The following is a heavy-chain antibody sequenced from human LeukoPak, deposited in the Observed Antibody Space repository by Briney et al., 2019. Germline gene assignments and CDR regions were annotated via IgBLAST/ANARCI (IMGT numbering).Heavy chain of an antibody. V-gene: IGHV3-30-3*01. D-gene: IGHD6-19*01. CDR2: ISYDGNNK. CDR1: AFTFSSYA. J-gene: IGHJ4*02. Sequence: GGSLRLSCAASAFTFSSYAMHWVRQAPGKGLEWVAVISYDGNNKFYADSVKGRFTISRDNSKNTLYLQMNSLRAEDTAVYYCATFPIDSSGWYGGEENFDYWGQGTLVTVSS. CDR3: ATFPIDSSGWYGGEENFDY.